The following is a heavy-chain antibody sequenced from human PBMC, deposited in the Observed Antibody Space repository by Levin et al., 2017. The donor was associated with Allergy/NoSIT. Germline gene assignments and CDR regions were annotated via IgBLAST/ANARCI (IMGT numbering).Heavy chain of an antibody. J-gene: IGHJ4*02. CDR1: GFTFSNFG. CDR2: IWYDGSNK. CDR3: ARDRYSAVAGLDWPHPLHY. D-gene: IGHD6-19*01. V-gene: IGHV3-33*01. Sequence: GGSLRLSCAASGFTFSNFGIHWVRQAPGKGLEWVSAIWYDGSNKYYRDSVKGRFTIPRDNSKNTLYLQMDSLRVEDTAVYYCARDRYSAVAGLDWPHPLHYWGQATLVTVSS.